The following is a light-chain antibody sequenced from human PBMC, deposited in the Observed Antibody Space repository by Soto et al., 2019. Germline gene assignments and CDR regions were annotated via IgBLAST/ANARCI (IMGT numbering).Light chain of an antibody. Sequence: DIVMTQSPLSLPVTSGEPASISCRSSQSLLHGNGYNYLEWYLQKPVQSPQLLIYLGSNRASGVPDRFSGSGSGTDFTLKISRVEAEDVGIYYCMQALQSPYTFGQGTKVEVK. CDR1: QSLLHGNGYNY. CDR2: LGS. V-gene: IGKV2-28*01. CDR3: MQALQSPYT. J-gene: IGKJ2*01.